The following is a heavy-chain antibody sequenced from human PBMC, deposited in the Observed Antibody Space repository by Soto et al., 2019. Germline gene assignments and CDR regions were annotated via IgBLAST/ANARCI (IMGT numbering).Heavy chain of an antibody. CDR3: ARLRRPEKLWLLSWFDP. V-gene: IGHV5-51*01. D-gene: IGHD5-18*01. CDR2: IYPGDSDT. J-gene: IGHJ5*02. Sequence: PGESLKISCKGSGYSFTSYLIGWVRQMPGKGLEWMGIIYPGDSDTRYSPSFQGQVTISADKSISTAYLQWSSLKASDTAMYYCARLRRPEKLWLLSWFDPWGQGTLVTVSS. CDR1: GYSFTSYL.